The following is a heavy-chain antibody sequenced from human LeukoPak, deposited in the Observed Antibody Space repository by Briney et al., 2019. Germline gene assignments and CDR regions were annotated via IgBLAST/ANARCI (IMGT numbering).Heavy chain of an antibody. CDR2: IYYSGNT. Sequence: SETLSLTCTVPGGSISSSSHHWSWVRQPPGKGLEWIGSIYYSGNTYYNPSLKSRVTISVDTSKNQFSLKLTSVTAADTAVYYCTREYSSSSDYWGQGTLVTVSS. V-gene: IGHV4-39*02. J-gene: IGHJ4*02. D-gene: IGHD6-6*01. CDR1: GGSISSSSHH. CDR3: TREYSSSSDY.